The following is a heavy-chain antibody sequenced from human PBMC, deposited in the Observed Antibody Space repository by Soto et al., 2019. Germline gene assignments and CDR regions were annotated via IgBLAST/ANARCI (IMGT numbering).Heavy chain of an antibody. J-gene: IGHJ4*02. CDR2: INHSGFT. Sequence: QVQLQQWGAGLLKPAETLSLTCAVYGGSFSAYYWTWIRQAPGEGLEWIGEINHSGFTSYNPSLKSRLTMSVDPSTSQCSLSLSSVTAADTAVYYCARFPLDKSSWTKPRYFDTWGQATLVTVSS. V-gene: IGHV4-34*01. D-gene: IGHD6-13*01. CDR1: GGSFSAYY. CDR3: ARFPLDKSSWTKPRYFDT.